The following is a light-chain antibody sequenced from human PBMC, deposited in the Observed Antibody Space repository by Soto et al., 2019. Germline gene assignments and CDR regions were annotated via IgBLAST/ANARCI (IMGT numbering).Light chain of an antibody. V-gene: IGLV1-40*01. CDR1: SSNIGAGYD. CDR2: GSS. J-gene: IGLJ2*01. Sequence: QSVLTQSPSVSGAPGQRVTISCTGSSSNIGAGYDVHWYQQLPGTAPKLLIYGSSNRPSGVPDRFSGSKSGTSASLAITGLQAEDEADYYCQSYDSSLLFGGGTKLTVL. CDR3: QSYDSSLL.